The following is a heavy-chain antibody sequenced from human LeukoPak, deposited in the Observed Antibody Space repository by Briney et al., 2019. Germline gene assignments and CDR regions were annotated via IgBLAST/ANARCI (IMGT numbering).Heavy chain of an antibody. D-gene: IGHD3-22*01. J-gene: IGHJ4*02. CDR3: ARVRDYYASSDYSDY. CDR1: GNSISNYA. V-gene: IGHV1-69*13. CDR2: IIPISGTA. Sequence: ASVKVSCKASGNSISNYAVSWVRQAPGQGFEWMGGIIPISGTADYAQKFQGRVTITADQSTSTTYMALSSLTSDDTAVYYCARVRDYYASSDYSDYWGQGTLVTVSS.